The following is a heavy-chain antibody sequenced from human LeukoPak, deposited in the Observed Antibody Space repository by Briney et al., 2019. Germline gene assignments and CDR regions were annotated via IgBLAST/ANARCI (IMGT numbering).Heavy chain of an antibody. Sequence: ASVKVSCKASGYIFTSYNIHWVRQAPGQGLEWMGWINSNSGVTNYAQKFQGRVTMTSDMSNSTAYMELRRLKSVDTAVYYWARDPGSNFFDYWGQGTQITVSS. J-gene: IGHJ4*02. CDR1: GYIFTSYN. V-gene: IGHV1-2*02. CDR3: ARDPGSNFFDY. D-gene: IGHD5/OR15-5a*01. CDR2: INSNSGVT.